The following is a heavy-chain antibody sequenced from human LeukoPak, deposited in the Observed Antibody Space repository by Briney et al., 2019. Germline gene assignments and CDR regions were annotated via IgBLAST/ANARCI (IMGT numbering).Heavy chain of an antibody. V-gene: IGHV4-34*01. CDR3: ARPMMGRGYSYGYR. CDR1: GGSFSGYY. D-gene: IGHD5-18*01. J-gene: IGHJ4*02. CDR2: INHSGST. Sequence: ETLSLTCAVYGGSFSGYYWSWIRQPPGKGLEWIGEINHSGSTNYNPSLKSRVTISVDTSKNQFSLKLSSVTAADTAVYYCARPMMGRGYSYGYRWGQGTLVTVSS.